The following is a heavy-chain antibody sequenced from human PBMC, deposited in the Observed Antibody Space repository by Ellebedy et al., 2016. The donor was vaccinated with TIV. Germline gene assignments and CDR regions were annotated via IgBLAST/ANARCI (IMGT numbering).Heavy chain of an antibody. Sequence: GESLKISCAGSGFNFGDYSMNWGSQAPGKGLEWISYINAGGERIYYADSVKGRFPLSRDNARNILYLHMNSLRDEDTAVYYCASRAASWYPDNNWFDPWGQGSPVTVSS. D-gene: IGHD6-13*01. CDR1: GFNFGDYS. CDR3: ASRAASWYPDNNWFDP. J-gene: IGHJ5*02. V-gene: IGHV3-48*02. CDR2: INAGGERI.